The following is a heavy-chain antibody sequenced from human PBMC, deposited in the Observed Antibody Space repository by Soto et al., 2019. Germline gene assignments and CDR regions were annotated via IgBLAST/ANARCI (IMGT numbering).Heavy chain of an antibody. CDR3: ARDHVDTDMSLTDY. D-gene: IGHD5-18*01. CDR2: ISAYYGNT. CDR1: GYTFTSYG. J-gene: IGHJ4*02. V-gene: IGHV1-18*01. Sequence: QVQLVQSGAEVKKPGASVKVSCKASGYTFTSYGISWVRQAPGQGLEWRGWISAYYGNTNYAQKLQGRVTMTTDTSASTAHMELRSLRSDDTAVYYCARDHVDTDMSLTDYTGQGTLVTVSS.